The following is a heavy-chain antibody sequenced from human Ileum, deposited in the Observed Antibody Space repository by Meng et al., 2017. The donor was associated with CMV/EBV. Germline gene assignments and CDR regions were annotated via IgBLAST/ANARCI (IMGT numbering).Heavy chain of an antibody. V-gene: IGHV1-18*01. J-gene: IGHJ4*02. CDR3: ARSLKFYDF. Sequence: KVSCKASGYPFTSSAVSWVRQAPGQVPEWMGWVGTSNGYTNYAQKFRDRVSFTTDTSTTTAYMELTSLTSDDTAIYYCARSLKFYDFWGQGTLVTVSS. CDR2: VGTSNGYT. CDR1: GYPFTSSA.